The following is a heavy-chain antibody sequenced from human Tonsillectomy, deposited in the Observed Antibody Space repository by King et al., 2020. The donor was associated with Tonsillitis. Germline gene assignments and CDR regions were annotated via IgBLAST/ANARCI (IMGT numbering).Heavy chain of an antibody. J-gene: IGHJ4*02. CDR2: IKQDGSEK. CDR1: GFTFSSYW. V-gene: IGHV3-7*01. D-gene: IGHD3-10*01. CDR3: ARDWYGSGSPFDY. Sequence: VQLVESGGGLVQPGGSLRLSCAASGFTFSSYWMSWVRQAPGKGLEWVANIKQDGSEKYYVDSVKGRFTISRDNAKNSLYLQVNSLRAEDTAVYYCARDWYGSGSPFDYWGQGTLVTVSS.